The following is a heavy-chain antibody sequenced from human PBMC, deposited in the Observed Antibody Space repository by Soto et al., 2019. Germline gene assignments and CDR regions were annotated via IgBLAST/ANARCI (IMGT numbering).Heavy chain of an antibody. CDR1: GFIFSSSG. D-gene: IGHD6-13*01. Sequence: SLRLSCAASGFIFSSSGIHWVRQAPGKGLEWVAVISYDGSNKYYADSVKGRFTISRDNSKNTLYLQMNSLRAEDTAVYYCARDQPIAPAGTGGYFDYWGQGTLVNVSS. J-gene: IGHJ4*02. CDR2: ISYDGSNK. CDR3: ARDQPIAPAGTGGYFDY. V-gene: IGHV3-30*03.